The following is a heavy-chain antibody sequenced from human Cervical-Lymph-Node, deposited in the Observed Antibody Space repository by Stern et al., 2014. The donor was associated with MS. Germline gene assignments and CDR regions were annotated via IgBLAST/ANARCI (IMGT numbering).Heavy chain of an antibody. J-gene: IGHJ5*02. D-gene: IGHD5-24*01. CDR1: GYTVNSNY. CDR3: TREMAARRLDP. CDR2: FYSGIST. V-gene: IGHV3-66*01. Sequence: VQLVESGGTLVQPGGSLRLSCAASGYTVNSNYMTWVRQAPGKGLEVVSIFYSGISTYYAESVKGRFSFSIDNSKNTLFLHMNNLRVEDTAMYYCTREMAARRLDPWGQGTLVIVSA.